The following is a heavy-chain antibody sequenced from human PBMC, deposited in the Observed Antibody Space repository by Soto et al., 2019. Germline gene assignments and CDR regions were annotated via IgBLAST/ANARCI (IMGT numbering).Heavy chain of an antibody. Sequence: EVQLVESGGGLVKPGGSLRLSCETSGFTVSAYSMNGVRQAPGRGLEFVSSITSNNIYYADSVRGRFTISRDNAKNSLYLQMTSLREDDTAVYYCARPDRIFYYMDVWGKGTTVTVSS. CDR2: ITSNNI. CDR3: ARPDRIFYYMDV. CDR1: GFTVSAYS. J-gene: IGHJ6*03. V-gene: IGHV3-21*01.